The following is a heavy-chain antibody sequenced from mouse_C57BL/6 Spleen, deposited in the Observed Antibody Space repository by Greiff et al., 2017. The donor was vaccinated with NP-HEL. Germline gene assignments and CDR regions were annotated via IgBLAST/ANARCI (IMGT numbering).Heavy chain of an antibody. J-gene: IGHJ4*01. CDR1: GYTFTSYW. CDR2: IDPSDSET. V-gene: IGHV1-52*01. D-gene: IGHD1-1*01. CDR3: SITTVVAYYAMDY. Sequence: QVQLKQPGAELVRPGSSVKLSCKASGYTFTSYWMHWVKQRPIQGLEWIGNIDPSDSETHYNQKFKDKATLTVDKSSSTAYMQLSSLTSEDSAVYYCSITTVVAYYAMDYWGQGTSVTVSS.